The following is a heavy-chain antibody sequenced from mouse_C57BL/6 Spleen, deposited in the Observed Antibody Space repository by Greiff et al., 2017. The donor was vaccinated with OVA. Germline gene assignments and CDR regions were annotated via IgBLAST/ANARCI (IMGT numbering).Heavy chain of an antibody. J-gene: IGHJ3*01. CDR2: ISSGSSTI. Sequence: DVMLVESGGGLVKPGGSLKLSCAASGFTFSDYGMHWVRQAPEKGLEWVAYISSGSSTIYYADTVKGRFTISRDNAKNTLFLQMTSLRSEDTAMYYCARHSSPGWFAYWGQGTLVTVSA. CDR1: GFTFSDYG. CDR3: ARHSSPGWFAY. V-gene: IGHV5-17*01. D-gene: IGHD1-1*01.